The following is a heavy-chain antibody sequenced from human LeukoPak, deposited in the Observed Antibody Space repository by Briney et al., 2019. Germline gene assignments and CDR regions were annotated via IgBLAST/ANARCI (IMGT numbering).Heavy chain of an antibody. CDR2: SSGGGGGT. CDR3: AKAVVGVAAIAY. CDR1: GFTFNSYG. D-gene: IGHD2-15*01. V-gene: IGHV3-23*01. J-gene: IGHJ4*02. Sequence: GGSLRLSCAASGFTFNSYGMSWVRQAPGKGLEWVSASSGGGGGTYYADSAKGRFTISRDNSKNTLYLQMNSLRAEDTAVYYCAKAVVGVAAIAYWGQGTLVTVSS.